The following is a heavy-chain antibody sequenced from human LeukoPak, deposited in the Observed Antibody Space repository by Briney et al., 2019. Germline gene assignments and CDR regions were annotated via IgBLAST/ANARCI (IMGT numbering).Heavy chain of an antibody. V-gene: IGHV4-61*01. J-gene: IGHJ4*02. Sequence: SETLSLTCTVSGGSISSSSYYWSWIRQPPGKGLEWIGYIYYSGSTNYNPSLKSRVTISVDTSKNQFSLKLSSVTAADTAVYYCARGSARYNWNSGPRAIDYWGQGTLVTVSS. CDR3: ARGSARYNWNSGPRAIDY. CDR1: GGSISSSSYY. D-gene: IGHD1-7*01. CDR2: IYYSGST.